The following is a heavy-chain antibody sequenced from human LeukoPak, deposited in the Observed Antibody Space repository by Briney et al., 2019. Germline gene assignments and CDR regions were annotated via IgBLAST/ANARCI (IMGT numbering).Heavy chain of an antibody. CDR2: ISGSGGST. V-gene: IGHV3-23*01. D-gene: IGHD4-17*01. CDR3: VLPYDYGDYVFDY. J-gene: IGHJ4*02. Sequence: GGSLRLSRAASGFTFSSYAMSWVRQAPGKGLEWVSAISGSGGSTYYADSVKGRFTISRDNSKNTLYLQMNSLRAEDTAVYYCVLPYDYGDYVFDYWGQGTLVTVSS. CDR1: GFTFSSYA.